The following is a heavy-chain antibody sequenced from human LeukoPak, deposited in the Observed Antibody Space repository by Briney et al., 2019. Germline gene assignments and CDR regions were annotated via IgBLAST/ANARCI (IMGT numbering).Heavy chain of an antibody. CDR1: GGSISSYY. Sequence: SETLSLTCTVSGGSISSYYWSWIRQPPGKGLEWIGYIYYSGSTNYNPSLKSRVTISVDTSKNQFSLKLSSVTAADTAVYYCARGDPIAVAGPVDYWGQGTLVTVSS. V-gene: IGHV4-59*01. CDR2: IYYSGST. J-gene: IGHJ4*02. D-gene: IGHD6-19*01. CDR3: ARGDPIAVAGPVDY.